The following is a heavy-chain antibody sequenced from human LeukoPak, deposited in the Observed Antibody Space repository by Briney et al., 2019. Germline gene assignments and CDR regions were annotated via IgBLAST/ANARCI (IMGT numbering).Heavy chain of an antibody. CDR2: IYYSGST. D-gene: IGHD1-14*01. J-gene: IGHJ6*03. Sequence: PSETLSLTCTVSGGSISSYYWSWIRQPPGKGLEWIGYIYYSGSTNYNPSLKSRVTISVDTSKNQFSLKLSSVTAADTAVYYCARENRDQIPYYYYYYMDVWGKGTTVTVSS. CDR1: GGSISSYY. V-gene: IGHV4-59*01. CDR3: ARENRDQIPYYYYYYMDV.